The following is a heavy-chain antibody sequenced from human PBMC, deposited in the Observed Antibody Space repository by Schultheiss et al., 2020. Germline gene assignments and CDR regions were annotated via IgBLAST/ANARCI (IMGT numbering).Heavy chain of an antibody. D-gene: IGHD6-19*01. CDR3: VRLDEQDGYSSD. CDR2: VYYSGST. J-gene: IGHJ4*02. V-gene: IGHV4-30-2*03. CDR1: GGCICSGYYW. Sequence: SETLSLTCGVSGGCICSGYYWWTWIRQPPWKGLEWIGYVYYSGSTYYNPSLKSRVTISVDTSKNQFSLKLSSVTAADTAVYHCVRLDEQDGYSSDWGQGTLVTVSS.